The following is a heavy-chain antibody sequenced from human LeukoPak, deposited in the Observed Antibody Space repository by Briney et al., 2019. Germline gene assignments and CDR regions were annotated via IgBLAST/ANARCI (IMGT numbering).Heavy chain of an antibody. CDR3: GRDAAGVHFDY. V-gene: IGHV4-30-4*01. Sequence: SQTMSLTCTVYAGSLSSGYYYWNWIRQPPGKGLEFIGYIYYSGSTYYNPCLKTRVTTSLDASKNRFSLKLSSVTAADTAVYYCGRDAAGVHFDYWGQGTLVTVSS. D-gene: IGHD6-19*01. J-gene: IGHJ4*02. CDR2: IYYSGST. CDR1: AGSLSSGYYY.